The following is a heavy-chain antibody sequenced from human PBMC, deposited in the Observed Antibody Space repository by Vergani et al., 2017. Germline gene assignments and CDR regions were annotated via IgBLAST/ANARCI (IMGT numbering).Heavy chain of an antibody. CDR1: GDSVSSNSAA. V-gene: IGHV6-1*01. CDR2: TYYRYKWYT. D-gene: IGHD6-19*01. Sequence: QVQLQQSGPGLVKPSQTLSLTCAISGDSVSSNSAAWNWIRQSPSRGLEWLGRTYYRYKWYTDYSVSVKSRITINPDTSKNECSLQLNSVTPEDTAVYYCARGGGWYNPGPTFDYWGQGTLVTVSS. CDR3: ARGGGWYNPGPTFDY. J-gene: IGHJ4*02.